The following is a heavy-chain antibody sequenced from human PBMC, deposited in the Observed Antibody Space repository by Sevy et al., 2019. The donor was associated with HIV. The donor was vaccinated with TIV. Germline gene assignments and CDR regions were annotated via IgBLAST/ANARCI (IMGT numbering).Heavy chain of an antibody. Sequence: SETLSLTCTVSGASISGSSWSWIRQPPGKGLEWIGYIYYSGRTNYNPSLKSRVTTSIDESKNQFSLRLISVTAADTAVYYCARDRVDGEEISGGWFDPWGQGTLVTVSS. D-gene: IGHD3-10*01. J-gene: IGHJ5*02. CDR2: IYYSGRT. CDR1: GASISGSS. CDR3: ARDRVDGEEISGGWFDP. V-gene: IGHV4-59*13.